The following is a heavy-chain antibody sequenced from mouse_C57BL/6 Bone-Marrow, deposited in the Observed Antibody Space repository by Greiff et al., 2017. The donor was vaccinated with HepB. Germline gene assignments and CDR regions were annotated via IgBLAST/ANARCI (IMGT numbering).Heavy chain of an antibody. CDR1: GFSFNTYA. CDR3: VKPIYYDYDRGYAMDY. D-gene: IGHD2-4*01. CDR2: IRSKSNNYAT. V-gene: IGHV10-1*01. J-gene: IGHJ4*01. Sequence: EVMLVESGGGLVQPKGSLKLSCAASGFSFNTYAMNWVRQAPGKGLEWVARIRSKSNNYATYYADSVKDRFTISRDDSESMLYLQMNNLKTEDTAMYYCVKPIYYDYDRGYAMDYWGQGTSVTVSS.